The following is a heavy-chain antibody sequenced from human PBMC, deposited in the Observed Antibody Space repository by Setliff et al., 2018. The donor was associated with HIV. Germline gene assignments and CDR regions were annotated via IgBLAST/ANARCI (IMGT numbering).Heavy chain of an antibody. CDR3: ARDVEAARLYGMDV. CDR2: ISPSGSTT. V-gene: IGHV3-23*01. D-gene: IGHD6-6*01. J-gene: IGHJ6*02. CDR1: GFSFSSYG. Sequence: PGGSLRLSCATSGFSFSSYGMSWVRQAPGKGLEWVSSISPSGSTTYYADSVKGRFTFSRDNSKNTLYLQMNSLRAEDTAVYYCARDVEAARLYGMDVWGQGTTVTVSS.